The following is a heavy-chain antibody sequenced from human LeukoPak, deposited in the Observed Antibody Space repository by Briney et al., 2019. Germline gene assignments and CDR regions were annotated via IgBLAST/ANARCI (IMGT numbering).Heavy chain of an antibody. V-gene: IGHV3-66*01. D-gene: IGHD4-11*01. J-gene: IGHJ4*02. CDR1: GFTVSSNY. Sequence: PGGSLRLSCAASGFTVSSNYMSWVRQAPGKGLEWVSVIYSGGSTYYADSVKGRFTISRDNSKNTLYLQMNSLRAEDTAVYYCARDLSRGGDYRLCVSGYFDYWGQGTLVTVSS. CDR2: IYSGGST. CDR3: ARDLSRGGDYRLCVSGYFDY.